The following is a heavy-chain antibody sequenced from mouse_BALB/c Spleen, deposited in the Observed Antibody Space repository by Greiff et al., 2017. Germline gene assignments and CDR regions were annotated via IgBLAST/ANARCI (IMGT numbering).Heavy chain of an antibody. V-gene: IGHV14-3*02. CDR2: IDPANGNT. CDR1: GFNIKDTY. Sequence: VQLQQSGAELVKPGASVKLSCTASGFNIKDTYMHWVKQRPEQGLEWIVRIDPANGNTKYDPKFQGKATITADTSSNTAYLQLSSLTSEDTAVYYCARGLSTPPDYWGQGTTLTVSS. J-gene: IGHJ2*01. D-gene: IGHD2-1*01. CDR3: ARGLSTPPDY.